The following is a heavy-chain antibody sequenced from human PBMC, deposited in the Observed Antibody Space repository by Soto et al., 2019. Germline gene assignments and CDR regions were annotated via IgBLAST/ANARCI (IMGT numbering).Heavy chain of an antibody. CDR1: GFTFSSYG. V-gene: IGHV3-33*01. D-gene: IGHD3-16*01. CDR2: IWYDGTNK. J-gene: IGHJ4*02. Sequence: QVQLVESGGGVVQPGRSLRLSCAASGFTFSSYGMHWVRQAPGKWLEWVAVIWYDGTNKYYADSVKGRFTISRDNSKNTLYLQMNSLRAEDTAVYYCARDAGPEVLGYWGQGTLVTVSS. CDR3: ARDAGPEVLGY.